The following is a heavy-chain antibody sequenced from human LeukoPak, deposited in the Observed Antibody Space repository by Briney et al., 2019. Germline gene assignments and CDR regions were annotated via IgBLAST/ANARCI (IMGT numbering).Heavy chain of an antibody. Sequence: GASVKVSCKASGGTFSSYATSWVRQAPGQGLERMGGIIPIFGTANYAQKFQGRVTITADESTSTAYMELSSLRSEDTAVYYCARDRREYSSSSSDFDYWGQGTLVTVSS. CDR2: IIPIFGTA. CDR3: ARDRREYSSSSSDFDY. J-gene: IGHJ4*02. V-gene: IGHV1-69*13. CDR1: GGTFSSYA. D-gene: IGHD6-6*01.